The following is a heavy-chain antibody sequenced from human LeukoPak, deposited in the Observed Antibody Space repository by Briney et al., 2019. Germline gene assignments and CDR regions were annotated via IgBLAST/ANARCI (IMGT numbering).Heavy chain of an antibody. D-gene: IGHD6-19*01. Sequence: ETLSLTCTVSGVSISSYYWSWIRQPPGKGLEWIGYIYYSGSTNYNPSLKSRVTISVDTSKNQFSLKLSSVTAADTAVYYCARENAADGWDWGQGTTVTVSS. CDR2: IYYSGST. CDR3: ARENAADGWD. J-gene: IGHJ6*02. V-gene: IGHV4-59*01. CDR1: GVSISSYY.